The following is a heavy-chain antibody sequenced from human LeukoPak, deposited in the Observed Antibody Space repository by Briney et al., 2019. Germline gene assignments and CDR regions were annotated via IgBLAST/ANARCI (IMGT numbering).Heavy chain of an antibody. CDR2: IKQDGSEK. CDR3: ARDHADWNAPRYYYGMDV. V-gene: IGHV3-7*01. Sequence: GGSLRLSCAASGFTFSSYWMSRVRQAPGKGLEWVANIKQDGSEKYYVDSVKGRFTISRDNAKNSLYLQMNSLRAEDTAVYYCARDHADWNAPRYYYGMDVWGQGTTVTVSS. CDR1: GFTFSSYW. J-gene: IGHJ6*02. D-gene: IGHD1-1*01.